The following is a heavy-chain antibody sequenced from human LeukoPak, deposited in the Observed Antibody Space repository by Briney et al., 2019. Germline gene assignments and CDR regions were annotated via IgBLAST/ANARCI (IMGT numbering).Heavy chain of an antibody. Sequence: GASVTVSCKASGYTFTSYGISWVRQAPGQGLEWMGWISAYNGNTNYAQKLQGRVTMTTDTSTSTAYMELRSLRSDDTAVYYCARDRPGYGDYGVDYWGQGTLVTVSS. V-gene: IGHV1-18*01. D-gene: IGHD4-17*01. CDR1: GYTFTSYG. J-gene: IGHJ4*02. CDR3: ARDRPGYGDYGVDY. CDR2: ISAYNGNT.